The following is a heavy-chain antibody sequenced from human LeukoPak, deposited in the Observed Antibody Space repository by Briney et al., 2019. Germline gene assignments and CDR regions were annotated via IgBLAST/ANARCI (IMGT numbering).Heavy chain of an antibody. CDR3: ARAHQDYCSGGTCYSDYFDY. V-gene: IGHV4-31*03. CDR1: GGSISSGGYY. J-gene: IGHJ4*02. D-gene: IGHD2-15*01. Sequence: SQTLSLTCTVSGGSISSGGYYWSWIRQHPGKGLEWIGYIYHSGPTYYNPSLKSRVTISVDTSKNQFSLKLSSVTAADTALYYCARAHQDYCSGGTCYSDYFDYWGQGTLVTVSS. CDR2: IYHSGPT.